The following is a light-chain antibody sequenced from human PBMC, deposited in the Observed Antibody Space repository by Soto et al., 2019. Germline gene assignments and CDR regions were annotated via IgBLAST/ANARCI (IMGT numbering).Light chain of an antibody. J-gene: IGLJ1*01. CDR3: SSYTSSSTLEV. Sequence: QSALTQPASVSGSPGQSITIPCTGTSSDVGGYKYVSWYQQHPAKAPKLMIYDVSNRPSGVSNRFSGSKSGNTASLTISGLQAEDEADYYCSSYTSSSTLEVFGTGTKVTVL. CDR1: SSDVGGYKY. V-gene: IGLV2-14*01. CDR2: DVS.